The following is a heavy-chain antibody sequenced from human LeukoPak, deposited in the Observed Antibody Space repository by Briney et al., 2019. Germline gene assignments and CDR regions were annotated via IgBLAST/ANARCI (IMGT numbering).Heavy chain of an antibody. V-gene: IGHV3-48*03. CDR3: AELGITMIGGV. D-gene: IGHD3-10*02. Sequence: GGSLRLSCAASGFTFSSYEMNWVREAPGRGLEWVSYISSSGSTIYYADSVKGRFTISRDNAKNSLYLQMNSLRAEDTAVYYCAELGITMIGGVWGKGTTVTISS. CDR1: GFTFSSYE. J-gene: IGHJ6*04. CDR2: ISSSGSTI.